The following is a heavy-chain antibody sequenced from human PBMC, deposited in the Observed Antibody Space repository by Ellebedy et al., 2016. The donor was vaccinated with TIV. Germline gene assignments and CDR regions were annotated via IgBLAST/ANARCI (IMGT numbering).Heavy chain of an antibody. Sequence: SETLSLXXTVSGGSISSYYWSWIRQPPGKGLEWIGYIYYSGSTNYNPSLKSRVTISVDTSKNQFSLKLSSVTAADTAVYYCAGVEYSSSSGGNYWGQGTLVTVSS. CDR2: IYYSGST. V-gene: IGHV4-59*01. J-gene: IGHJ4*02. CDR3: AGVEYSSSSGGNY. D-gene: IGHD6-6*01. CDR1: GGSISSYY.